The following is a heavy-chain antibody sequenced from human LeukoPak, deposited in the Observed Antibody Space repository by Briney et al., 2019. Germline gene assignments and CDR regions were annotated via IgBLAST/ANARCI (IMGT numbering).Heavy chain of an antibody. D-gene: IGHD3-9*01. Sequence: SETLSLTCTVSGGSISSSSYYWGWIRQPPGKGLEWIGSIYYSGSTYYNPSLKSRVTISVDTSKNQFSLKLSSVTAADTAVYYCARAILTGYYGDQNWFDPWGQGTLVTVSS. V-gene: IGHV4-39*01. J-gene: IGHJ5*02. CDR2: IYYSGST. CDR1: GGSISSSSYY. CDR3: ARAILTGYYGDQNWFDP.